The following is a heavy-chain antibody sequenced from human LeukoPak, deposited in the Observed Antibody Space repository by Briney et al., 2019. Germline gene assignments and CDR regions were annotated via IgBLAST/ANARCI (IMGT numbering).Heavy chain of an antibody. Sequence: GRSLRLSCAASGFTFRSYGMHWVRQAPGKGLEWVAVISYDGSNKYYADSVKGRFTISRDNSKDTLYLQMNSLRVEDTAVYYCAKDMTPLRPSSWYYFDHWGQGTQVTVSS. J-gene: IGHJ4*02. CDR3: AKDMTPLRPSSWYYFDH. CDR1: GFTFRSYG. D-gene: IGHD6-13*01. CDR2: ISYDGSNK. V-gene: IGHV3-30*18.